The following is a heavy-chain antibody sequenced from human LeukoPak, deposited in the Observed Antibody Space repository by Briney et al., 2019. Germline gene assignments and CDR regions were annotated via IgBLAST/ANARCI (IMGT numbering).Heavy chain of an antibody. CDR1: GFTFSDYY. J-gene: IGHJ4*02. D-gene: IGHD5-24*01. CDR3: ARERWGSPDY. CDR2: INPGGNTI. V-gene: IGHV3-11*01. Sequence: PGESLRLSRAASGFTFSDYYMSWIRQAPGKGLEWVSYINPGGNTIYHADSVKGRFTISRDNSKSSLYLQMNSLRAEDTAVYYCARERWGSPDYWGQGTLVTVSS.